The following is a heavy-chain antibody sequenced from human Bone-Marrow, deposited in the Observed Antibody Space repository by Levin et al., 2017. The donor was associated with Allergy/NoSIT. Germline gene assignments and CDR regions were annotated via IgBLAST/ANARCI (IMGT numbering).Heavy chain of an antibody. CDR2: ISYDGSNK. D-gene: IGHD2-2*01. J-gene: IGHJ4*02. Sequence: GESLKISCAASGFTFSSYAMHWVRQAPGKGLEWVAVISYDGSNKYYADSVKGRFTISRDNSKNTLYLQMNSLRAEDTAVYYCARERAGYIVVVPAAFDYWGQGTLVTVSS. CDR3: ARERAGYIVVVPAAFDY. CDR1: GFTFSSYA. V-gene: IGHV3-30-3*01.